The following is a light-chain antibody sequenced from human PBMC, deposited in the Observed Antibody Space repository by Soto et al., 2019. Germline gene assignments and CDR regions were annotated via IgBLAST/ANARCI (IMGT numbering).Light chain of an antibody. CDR3: SSYAGSSTWV. V-gene: IGLV2-8*01. CDR1: SSDVGGYNY. CDR2: EVS. J-gene: IGLJ2*01. Sequence: QSVPTQPPSASGSPGQSATIPCTGTSSDVGGYNYVSWYQQYPGKAPKLMIYEVSKRPSGVPDRFSGSKSGNTASLTVSGLQAEDEADYYCSSYAGSSTWVFGGGTKLTVL.